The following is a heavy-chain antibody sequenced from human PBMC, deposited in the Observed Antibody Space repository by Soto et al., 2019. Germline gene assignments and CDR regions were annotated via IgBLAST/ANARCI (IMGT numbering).Heavy chain of an antibody. Sequence: SETLSLTCAVYGGSFSGYYWSWIRQPPGKGLEWIGEINHSGSTNYNPSLKSRVTISVDTSKNQFSLKLSSVTAADTAVYYCAREQRNYWYFDLWGRGTLVTVSS. CDR2: INHSGST. CDR1: GGSFSGYY. V-gene: IGHV4-34*01. CDR3: AREQRNYWYFDL. D-gene: IGHD6-25*01. J-gene: IGHJ2*01.